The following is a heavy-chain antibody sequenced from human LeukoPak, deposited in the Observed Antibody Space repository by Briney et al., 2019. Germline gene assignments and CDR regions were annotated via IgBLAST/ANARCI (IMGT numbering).Heavy chain of an antibody. CDR2: IYYSGST. CDR1: GGFISISTHY. V-gene: IGHV4-39*01. J-gene: IGHJ4*02. D-gene: IGHD3-22*01. Sequence: ETLSLTCSVSGGFISISTHYWGWIRQTPGKGLEWIGSIYYSGSTYYNPSLKSRVTISVDTSKNQFSLKLSSVTAADTAVYYCATDSSGYYLLDYWGQGTLVTVSS. CDR3: ATDSSGYYLLDY.